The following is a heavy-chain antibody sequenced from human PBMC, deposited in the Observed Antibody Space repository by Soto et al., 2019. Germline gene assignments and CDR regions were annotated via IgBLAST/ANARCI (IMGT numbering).Heavy chain of an antibody. V-gene: IGHV2-70*11. CDR2: IDWDDDK. D-gene: IGHD6-13*01. CDR3: ARIRDGYSSSWFLDY. CDR1: GFSLSTSGMC. J-gene: IGHJ4*02. Sequence: SGPTLVNPTQTLTLTCTFSGFSLSTSGMCVSWIRQPPGKALEWLARIDWDDDKYYSTSLKTRLTISKDTSKNQVVLTMTNMDPVDTATYYCARIRDGYSSSWFLDYWGQGTLVTVSS.